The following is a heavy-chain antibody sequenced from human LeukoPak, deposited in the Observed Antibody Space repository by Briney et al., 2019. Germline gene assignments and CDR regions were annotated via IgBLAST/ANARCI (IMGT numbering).Heavy chain of an antibody. D-gene: IGHD1-7*01. CDR2: FDPEDGET. J-gene: IGHJ4*02. CDR3: ATVANWNYGTVFDY. V-gene: IGHV1-24*01. Sequence: GASVKVSCKVSGYTLTELSMHWVRQAPGKGLEWMGGFDPEDGETIYAQKFQGIVTMTEDTSTDTAYMELSSVRSEDTAVYYCATVANWNYGTVFDYWGQGTLVTVSS. CDR1: GYTLTELS.